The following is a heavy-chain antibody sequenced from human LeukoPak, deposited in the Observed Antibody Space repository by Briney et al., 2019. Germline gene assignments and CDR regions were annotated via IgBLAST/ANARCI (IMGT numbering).Heavy chain of an antibody. D-gene: IGHD6-19*01. CDR2: INPNSGGT. CDR3: ARDHRVKYSSGLPGGY. J-gene: IGHJ4*02. V-gene: IGHV1-2*06. CDR1: GYTFTGYY. Sequence: GASVKVSCKASGYTFTGYYMHWARQAPGQGLEWMGRINPNSGGTNYAQKFQGRVTMTGDTSISTAYMELSRLRSDDTAVYYCARDHRVKYSSGLPGGYWGQGTLVTVSS.